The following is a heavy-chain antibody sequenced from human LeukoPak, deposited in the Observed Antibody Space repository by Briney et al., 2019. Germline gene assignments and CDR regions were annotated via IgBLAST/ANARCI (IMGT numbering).Heavy chain of an antibody. V-gene: IGHV3-7*01. Sequence: GGSLRLSCAASGFTFSSHWMSWVRQAPGKGLEWVANIKPDGSENYYVDSVKGRFAISRDNAKNSLYLQMNSLRAEDTAVYHCARTRLGAAYFDYWAQGTLVIVSS. CDR1: GFTFSSHW. J-gene: IGHJ4*02. CDR2: IKPDGSEN. D-gene: IGHD6-13*01. CDR3: ARTRLGAAYFDY.